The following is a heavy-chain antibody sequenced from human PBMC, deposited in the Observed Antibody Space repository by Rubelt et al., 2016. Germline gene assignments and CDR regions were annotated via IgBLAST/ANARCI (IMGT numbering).Heavy chain of an antibody. V-gene: IGHV1-18*01. J-gene: IGHJ6*02. CDR2: ISVYNGNT. Sequence: QVQLVQSGAEVKKPGASVTVSCKASGYSFTNYGVHWVRQAPGQGLEWMGWISVYNGNTNYAQKLQGRVTITAETSTSTAYLELSGLRSDDTAVDYCAKDVENAMDVWGQGTAVIV. CDR1: GYSFTNYG. D-gene: IGHD2-21*01. CDR3: AKDVENAMDV.